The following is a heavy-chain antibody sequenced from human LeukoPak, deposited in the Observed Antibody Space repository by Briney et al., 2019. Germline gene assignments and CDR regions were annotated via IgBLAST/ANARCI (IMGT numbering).Heavy chain of an antibody. D-gene: IGHD2-15*01. J-gene: IGHJ3*02. Sequence: GGSLRLSCAASGFTFSSYWMSWVRQAPGKGLEWVANIKQDGSEKYYVDSVKGRFTISRDNAKNSLYLQMNSLRAEDTAVYYCARDRIVVVVAAKGSDAFDIWGQGIMVTVSS. CDR2: IKQDGSEK. CDR1: GFTFSSYW. V-gene: IGHV3-7*01. CDR3: ARDRIVVVVAAKGSDAFDI.